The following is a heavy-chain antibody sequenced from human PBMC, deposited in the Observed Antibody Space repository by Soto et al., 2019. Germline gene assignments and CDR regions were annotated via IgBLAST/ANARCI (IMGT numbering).Heavy chain of an antibody. J-gene: IGHJ6*02. D-gene: IGHD5-18*01. CDR2: IYSGGST. Sequence: EVQLVESGGGLVQPGGSLRLSCAASGFTVSTNYMSWVRQAPGKGLEWVSVIYSGGSTSYADSVKGRFTISRDNSKNTLYLQMNSLRAEDTAVYYCARDDRIQLSLGGRSYYGMDVWGQGTTVTVSS. CDR3: ARDDRIQLSLGGRSYYGMDV. CDR1: GFTVSTNY. V-gene: IGHV3-66*01.